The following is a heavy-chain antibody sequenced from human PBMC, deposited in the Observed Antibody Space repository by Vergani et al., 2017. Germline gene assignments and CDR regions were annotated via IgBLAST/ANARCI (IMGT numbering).Heavy chain of an antibody. Sequence: QITLKESGPTLVKPTQTLTLTCTFSGFSLNTRGVSVAWIRQPPGKALDWLALMYWNDDQHYSPSLNNRVTITKDTSKNHVVLTITNMDYVDTGTYYCVYRKTGCGGTGCFYPFYYYYYMDVWGEGTTVTGSS. CDR3: VYRKTGCGGTGCFYPFYYYYYMDV. V-gene: IGHV2-5*04. CDR2: MYWNDDQ. CDR1: GFSLNTRGVS. D-gene: IGHD7-27*01. J-gene: IGHJ6*03.